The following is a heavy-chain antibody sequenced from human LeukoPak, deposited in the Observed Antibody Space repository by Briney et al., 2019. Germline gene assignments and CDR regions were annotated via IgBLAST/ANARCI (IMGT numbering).Heavy chain of an antibody. D-gene: IGHD3-22*01. V-gene: IGHV3-23*01. CDR3: AKRGVVIRVILVGFHKEAYYFDS. CDR2: LSDSGGKT. J-gene: IGHJ4*02. CDR1: GITLSNYG. Sequence: PGGSLRLSCAVSGITLSNYGMSWVCQAPGKGLEWVAGLSDSGGKTNYADSVKGRFTISRDNPKNTLYLQMNSLRAEDTAVYFCAKRGVVIRVILVGFHKEAYYFDSWGQGALVTVSS.